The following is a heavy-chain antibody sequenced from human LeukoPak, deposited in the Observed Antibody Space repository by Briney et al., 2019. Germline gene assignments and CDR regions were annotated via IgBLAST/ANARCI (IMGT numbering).Heavy chain of an antibody. CDR3: ARDKMASIAAAGLDY. V-gene: IGHV3-23*01. Sequence: GGSLRLSCAASGFTFSSYAMSWVRQAPGKGLEWVSAISGSGGSTYYADSVKGRFTISRDNSKNTLYLQMNSLRVEDTAVYYCARDKMASIAAAGLDYWGQGTLVTVSS. CDR2: ISGSGGST. CDR1: GFTFSSYA. D-gene: IGHD6-13*01. J-gene: IGHJ4*02.